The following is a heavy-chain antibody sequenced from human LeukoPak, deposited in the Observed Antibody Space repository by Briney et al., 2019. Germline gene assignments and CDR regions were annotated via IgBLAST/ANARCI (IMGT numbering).Heavy chain of an antibody. CDR3: ARHSRTYYDILTGPYGGSFDY. CDR2: INHSGTT. Sequence: PSETLSLTCAVSGESFSGHYWTWIRQPPGKGLEWIGEINHSGTTNYNPSLKSRVTILADTSKNQFSLKLSSVTAADTAVYYCARHSRTYYDILTGPYGGSFDYWGQRTLVTVSS. D-gene: IGHD3-9*01. J-gene: IGHJ4*02. V-gene: IGHV4-34*01. CDR1: GESFSGHY.